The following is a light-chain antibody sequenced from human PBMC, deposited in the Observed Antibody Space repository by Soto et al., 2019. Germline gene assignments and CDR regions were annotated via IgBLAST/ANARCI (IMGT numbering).Light chain of an antibody. CDR2: GAS. J-gene: IGKJ4*01. Sequence: EIVLTQSPGTLSLSPGERATLSCRASQSVSNNYLAWYQQKPGQAPRVLIYGASSRATGIPDRFSGSGSGTDFTLTISRLEPEDFAVYYCQQYGSSPLTFGGGTEVEIK. CDR1: QSVSNNY. CDR3: QQYGSSPLT. V-gene: IGKV3-20*01.